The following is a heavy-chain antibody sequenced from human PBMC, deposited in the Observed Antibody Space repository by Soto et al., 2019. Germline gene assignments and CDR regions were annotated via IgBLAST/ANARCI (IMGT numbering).Heavy chain of an antibody. CDR1: GYTFTSYD. CDR3: ARGLGESSVASARYCSGGSCYSRFAYYYYYMDV. Sequence: ASVKVSCKASGYTFTSYDINWVRQATGQGLEWMGWMNPNSGNTGYAQKFQGRVTMTRNTSISTAYMELSSLRSEDTAVYYCARGLGESSVASARYCSGGSCYSRFAYYYYYMDVWGKGTTVTVSS. J-gene: IGHJ6*03. V-gene: IGHV1-8*01. CDR2: MNPNSGNT. D-gene: IGHD2-15*01.